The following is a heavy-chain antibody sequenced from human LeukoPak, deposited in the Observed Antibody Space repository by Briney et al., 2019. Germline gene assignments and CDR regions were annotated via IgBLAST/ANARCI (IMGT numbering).Heavy chain of an antibody. Sequence: GGSLRLSCAASGFTFDDYAMHWVRQAPGKGLEYVSAISSNGGSTYYANSVKGKFTISRDNSKNTLYLQMGSLRAEDMAVYYCATNRWFGESYFDYWGQGTLVTVSS. CDR2: ISSNGGST. V-gene: IGHV3-64*01. D-gene: IGHD3-10*01. J-gene: IGHJ4*02. CDR3: ATNRWFGESYFDY. CDR1: GFTFDDYA.